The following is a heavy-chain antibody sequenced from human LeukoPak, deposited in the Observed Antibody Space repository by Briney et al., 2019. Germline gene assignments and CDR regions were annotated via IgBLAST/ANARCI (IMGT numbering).Heavy chain of an antibody. Sequence: SVKVSFKASGGTFISYAISWVRQAPGQGLEWMGRIIPIFGIANYAQKFQGRVTITADKSTSTAYMELSSLRSEDTAVYYCARDSNSLFDYWGQGTLVTVSS. V-gene: IGHV1-69*04. D-gene: IGHD5-24*01. CDR1: GGTFISYA. CDR2: IIPIFGIA. CDR3: ARDSNSLFDY. J-gene: IGHJ4*02.